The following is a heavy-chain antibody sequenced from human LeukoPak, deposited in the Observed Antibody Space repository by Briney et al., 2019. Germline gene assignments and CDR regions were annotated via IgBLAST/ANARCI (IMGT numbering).Heavy chain of an antibody. CDR2: IWYDGSNK. CDR1: GFTFSSYA. CDR3: AKGMVRGVIITDYYYYMDV. Sequence: GGSLRLSCAASGFTFSSYAMNWVRQAPGKGLEWVAVIWYDGSNKYYADSVKGRFTISRDNSKNTLYLQMNSLRAEDTAVYYCAKGMVRGVIITDYYYYMDVWGKGTTVTVSS. J-gene: IGHJ6*03. V-gene: IGHV3-33*06. D-gene: IGHD3-10*01.